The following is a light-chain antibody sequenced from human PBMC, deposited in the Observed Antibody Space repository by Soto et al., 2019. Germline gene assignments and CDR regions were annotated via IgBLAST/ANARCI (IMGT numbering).Light chain of an antibody. V-gene: IGKV3-20*01. CDR1: QDLTDRY. CDR3: QQYDDSLLT. Sequence: EIVLTQSPGTLSLSPGERATLSCRANQDLTDRYLAWYQQKPAQAPRLLIYSASSRATGIPDRFSGSGSGTDFTLTISRLEPEDFAVYYCQQYDDSLLTFGGGTKVEIK. J-gene: IGKJ4*01. CDR2: SAS.